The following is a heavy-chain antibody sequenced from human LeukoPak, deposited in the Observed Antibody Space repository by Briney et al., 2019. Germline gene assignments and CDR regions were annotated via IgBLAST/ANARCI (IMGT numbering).Heavy chain of an antibody. Sequence: SETLSLTCTVSGGSISSGGYYWSWIRQHPGKGLEWIGYIYYSGSTYYNPSLKSRVTISVDTSKNQFSLKLSSVTAADTAVYYCARGDYDGLLTFDYWGQGTLVTVSS. D-gene: IGHD4-17*01. V-gene: IGHV4-31*03. CDR2: IYYSGST. J-gene: IGHJ4*02. CDR1: GGSISSGGYY. CDR3: ARGDYDGLLTFDY.